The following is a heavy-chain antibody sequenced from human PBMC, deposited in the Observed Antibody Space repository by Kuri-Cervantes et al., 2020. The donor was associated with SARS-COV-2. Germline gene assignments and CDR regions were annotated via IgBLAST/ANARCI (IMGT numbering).Heavy chain of an antibody. CDR1: GGSISSYY. CDR3: ARDRAAAGLDAFDI. CDR2: IYYSGST. Sequence: ESLKISCTVSGGSISSYYWSWIRQPPGKGLEWIGYIYYSGSTNYNPSLKSRVTISVDTSKNQFSLKLSSVTAADTAVYYCARDRAAAGLDAFDIWGQGTMVTVSS. J-gene: IGHJ3*02. D-gene: IGHD6-13*01. V-gene: IGHV4-59*08.